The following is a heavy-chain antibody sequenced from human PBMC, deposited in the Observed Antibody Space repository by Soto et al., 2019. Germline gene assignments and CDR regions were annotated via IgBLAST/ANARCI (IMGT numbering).Heavy chain of an antibody. CDR2: ISWNSGSI. CDR3: AKDMSSPSVTGKQYYYYYGMDV. J-gene: IGHJ6*02. V-gene: IGHV3-9*01. Sequence: PGGSLRLSCAASGFTFDDYAMHWVRQAPGKGLEWVSGISWNSGSIGYADSVKGRFTISRDNAKNSLYLQMNSLRAEDTALYYCAKDMSSPSVTGKQYYYYYGMDVWGQGTTVPVSS. D-gene: IGHD2-21*02. CDR1: GFTFDDYA.